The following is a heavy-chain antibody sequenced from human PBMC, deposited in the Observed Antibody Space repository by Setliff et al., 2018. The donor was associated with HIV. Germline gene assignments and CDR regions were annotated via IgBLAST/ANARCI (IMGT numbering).Heavy chain of an antibody. Sequence: ASVKVSCKASGYTFTNYYMHWVRQAPGQGLEWMGWISAYSGDINYSQKFQDRVTITTDESTSTAYMELSSLRSEDTAVYFCARGWSEDTSMVQVEYFEHWGQGTLVTVSS. V-gene: IGHV1-18*04. CDR2: ISAYSGDI. J-gene: IGHJ1*01. CDR1: GYTFTNYY. D-gene: IGHD5-18*01. CDR3: ARGWSEDTSMVQVEYFEH.